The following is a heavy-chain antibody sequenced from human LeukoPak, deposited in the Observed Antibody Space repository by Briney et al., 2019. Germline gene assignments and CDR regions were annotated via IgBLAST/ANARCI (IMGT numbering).Heavy chain of an antibody. Sequence: ASVKVSCKASGYTFTGYYIQWVRQAPGQGLEWMGWINPNSGGTNYAQKFQGRVTMTRDTSISTAYMELSRLRSDDTVVYYCARDNGSGYYYLLDYWGQGTLVTVSS. CDR3: ARDNGSGYYYLLDY. CDR2: INPNSGGT. J-gene: IGHJ4*02. CDR1: GYTFTGYY. V-gene: IGHV1-2*02. D-gene: IGHD3-22*01.